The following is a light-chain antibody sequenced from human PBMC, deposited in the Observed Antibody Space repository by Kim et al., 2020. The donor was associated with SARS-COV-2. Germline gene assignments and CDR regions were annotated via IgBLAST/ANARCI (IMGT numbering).Light chain of an antibody. CDR1: QSVENW. V-gene: IGKV1-5*01. CDR3: QQYDTKRT. CDR2: DAS. J-gene: IGKJ1*01. Sequence: PATVGDRVTITCRASQSVENWVAWYQQKSGRAPKLLIFDASTLESRVPSRFGGSQSGTEFTLTISRLDPDDFATYYCQQYDTKRTFGQGTKVDIK.